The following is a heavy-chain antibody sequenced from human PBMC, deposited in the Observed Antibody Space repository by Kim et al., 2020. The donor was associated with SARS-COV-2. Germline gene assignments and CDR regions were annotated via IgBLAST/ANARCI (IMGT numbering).Heavy chain of an antibody. Sequence: SADSVKGRLTITRDNSKNSLYLQMNSLRTEDTALYYCARGTTVYYYGMDVWGQGTTVTVSS. V-gene: IGHV3-43*01. CDR3: ARGTTVYYYGMDV. J-gene: IGHJ6*02. D-gene: IGHD1-7*01.